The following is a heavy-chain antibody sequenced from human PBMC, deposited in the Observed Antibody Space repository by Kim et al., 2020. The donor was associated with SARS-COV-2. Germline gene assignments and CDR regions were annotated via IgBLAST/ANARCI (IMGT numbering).Heavy chain of an antibody. V-gene: IGHV1-3*01. J-gene: IGHJ4*02. CDR3: ARLYSGYDWGGVLPY. CDR1: GYTFTSYA. D-gene: IGHD5-12*01. CDR2: INAGNCNT. Sequence: ASVKVSCKASGYTFTSYAMHWVRQAPGQRLEWMGWINAGNCNTKYSQKFQGRVTITRDTSASTAYMELSSLRSEDTAVYYCARLYSGYDWGGVLPYWGQGTLVTVSS.